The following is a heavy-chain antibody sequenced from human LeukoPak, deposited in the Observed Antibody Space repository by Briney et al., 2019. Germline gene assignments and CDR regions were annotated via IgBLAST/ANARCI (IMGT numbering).Heavy chain of an antibody. CDR3: ARDLGDFDWLLYDYFDY. J-gene: IGHJ4*02. CDR1: GGSISSSAYH. D-gene: IGHD3-9*01. Sequence: KPSETLSLTCTVSGGSISSSAYHWGWIRQPPGKGLEWIGSIYHNVNTYYNPSLESRVTLSLDTSKNQFSLKLSSVTAADTAVYYCARDLGDFDWLLYDYFDYWGQGTLVTVSS. V-gene: IGHV4-39*07. CDR2: IYHNVNT.